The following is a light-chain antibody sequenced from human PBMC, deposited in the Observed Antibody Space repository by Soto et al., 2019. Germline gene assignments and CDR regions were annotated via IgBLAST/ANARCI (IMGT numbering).Light chain of an antibody. Sequence: VLTQSPGTLSLSPGERATLSCRASQSVSNNYLAWYQQKPGQAPRLLIYGASNRATGIPDRFSGSGSGTDFTLTISRLEPEDFAVYYCQQYGSSPPLTFGQGTRLEIK. J-gene: IGKJ5*01. CDR2: GAS. CDR1: QSVSNNY. V-gene: IGKV3-20*01. CDR3: QQYGSSPPLT.